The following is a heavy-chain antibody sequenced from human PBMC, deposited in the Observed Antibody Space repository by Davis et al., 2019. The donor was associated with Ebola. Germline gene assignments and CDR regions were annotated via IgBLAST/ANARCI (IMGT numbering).Heavy chain of an antibody. D-gene: IGHD3-22*01. J-gene: IGHJ1*01. CDR2: IYYSGST. CDR1: SGSISSSSYY. Sequence: SETLSLTCTVSSGSISSSSYYWGWIRQPTGKGLEWIANIYYSGSTQYNPSLKSRVTISVDTSKNQFSLKLTSVTAADTAVYFCARQTYYYDSRGHSRAFQHWGQGTLVTVSS. V-gene: IGHV4-39*01. CDR3: ARQTYYYDSRGHSRAFQH.